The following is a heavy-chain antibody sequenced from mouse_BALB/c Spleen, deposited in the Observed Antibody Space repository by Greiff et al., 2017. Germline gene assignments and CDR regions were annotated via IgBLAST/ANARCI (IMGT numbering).Heavy chain of an antibody. CDR3: ARRRHYYDDGYAMDY. J-gene: IGHJ4*01. CDR1: GYTFTSYW. CDR2: INPSTGYT. V-gene: IGHV1-7*01. Sequence: VQLQQSGAELAKPGASVKMSCKASGYTFTSYWMHWVKQRPGQGLEWIGYINPSTGYTEYNQKFKDKATLTADKSSSTAYMQLSSLTSEDSAVYYCARRRHYYDDGYAMDYWGQGTSVTVAS. D-gene: IGHD2-4*01.